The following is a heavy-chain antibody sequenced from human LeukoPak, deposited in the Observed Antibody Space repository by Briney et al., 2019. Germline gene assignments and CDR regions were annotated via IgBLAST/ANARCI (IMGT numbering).Heavy chain of an antibody. CDR3: ARGGSEWQQLSHNWFDP. J-gene: IGHJ5*02. V-gene: IGHV4-39*01. Sequence: PSETLSLTCTVSGGSIRSISSHWGWIRHPPGNSLEWLVSVYYTGNTSDNPSLRSRGTISVDTSKNQFTLRLNSVTAADTSVYYCARGGSEWQQLSHNWFDPWGQGTLVTVSS. CDR2: VYYTGNT. D-gene: IGHD1-1*01. CDR1: GGSIRSISSH.